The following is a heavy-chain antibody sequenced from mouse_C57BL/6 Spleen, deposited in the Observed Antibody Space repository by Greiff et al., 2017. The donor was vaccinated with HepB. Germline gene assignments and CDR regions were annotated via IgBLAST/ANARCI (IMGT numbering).Heavy chain of an antibody. CDR3: ARYMALRGYFDY. J-gene: IGHJ2*01. D-gene: IGHD1-1*01. V-gene: IGHV7-3*01. CDR2: IRNKANGYTT. CDR1: GFTFTDYY. Sequence: EVKLVESGGGLVQPGGSLSLSCAASGFTFTDYYMSWVRQPPGKALEWLGFIRNKANGYTTEYSASVKGRFTISRDNSQSILYLQMNALRAEDSATYYCARYMALRGYFDYWGQGTTLTVSS.